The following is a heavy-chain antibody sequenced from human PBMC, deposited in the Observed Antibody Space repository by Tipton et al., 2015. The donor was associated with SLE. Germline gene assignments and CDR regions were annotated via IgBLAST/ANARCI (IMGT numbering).Heavy chain of an antibody. D-gene: IGHD6-6*01. V-gene: IGHV4-39*07. Sequence: TLSLTCAVSGGSISSSSYYWGWIRQPPGKGLEWIGSIYYSGSTYYNPSLKSRVTISVDTSKNQFSLKLSSVTAADTAVYYCARELQQLVAFDIWGQVTMVTVSS. CDR1: GGSISSSSYY. CDR2: IYYSGST. J-gene: IGHJ3*02. CDR3: ARELQQLVAFDI.